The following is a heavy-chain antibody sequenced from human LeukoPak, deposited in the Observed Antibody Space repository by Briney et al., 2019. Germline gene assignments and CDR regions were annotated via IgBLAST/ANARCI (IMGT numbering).Heavy chain of an antibody. CDR1: GDSITSGGQY. Sequence: SQTLSLTRTVSGDSITSGGQYWNWLRQRPGKGLEWIAYICNGVTTYYNPSLRSRVTVSADTSKNQFSLTVNSVTAADTAVYYCAGHKRAQQLMHDSSFDPWGQGTLVTVSS. CDR3: AGHKRAQQLMHDSSFDP. V-gene: IGHV4-31*03. CDR2: ICNGVTT. J-gene: IGHJ5*02. D-gene: IGHD6-13*01.